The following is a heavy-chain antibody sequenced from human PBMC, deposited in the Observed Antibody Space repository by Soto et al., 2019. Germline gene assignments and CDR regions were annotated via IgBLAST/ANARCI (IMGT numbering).Heavy chain of an antibody. J-gene: IGHJ5*02. CDR3: ARHRHPRGTVGATSPLDP. CDR2: HYSGGST. Sequence: GGSLRLSCAISGFSVSSNYLSWVRQAPGKGLEWVSVHYSGGSTYYADSVQGRFTISRDRSNNTLYLQMRRVRAEDTAVYFCARHRHPRGTVGATSPLDPWGQGTQVTVSS. CDR1: GFSVSSNY. V-gene: IGHV3-53*01. D-gene: IGHD1-26*01.